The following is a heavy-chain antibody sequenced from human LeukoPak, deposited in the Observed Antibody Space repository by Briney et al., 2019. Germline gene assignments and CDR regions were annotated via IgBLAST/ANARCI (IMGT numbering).Heavy chain of an antibody. CDR1: GFTFSSYW. CDR2: INNDGSST. Sequence: PGGSLRLSCAASGFTFSSYWMHWVRQAPGKGLVWVSRINNDGSSTNSADSVKGRFTISRDNAKNTLYLQMNSLRAEDTAVYYCVRGMRDYWGQGTLVTVSS. CDR3: VRGMRDY. J-gene: IGHJ4*02. V-gene: IGHV3-74*01.